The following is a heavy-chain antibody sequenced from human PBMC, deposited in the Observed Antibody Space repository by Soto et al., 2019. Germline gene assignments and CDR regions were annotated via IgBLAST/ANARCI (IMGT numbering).Heavy chain of an antibody. D-gene: IGHD2-15*01. CDR2: IYWDDDK. CDR1: GFSLSTSGVG. V-gene: IGHV2-5*02. J-gene: IGHJ5*02. CDR3: AHGLERIEGYCSGGSCYSDWFDP. Sequence: QITLKASGPTLVKPTQTLTLTCTFSGFSLSTSGVGVDWIRQPPGKALEWHALIYWDDDKRYSPSLKSRLTITNDTSKIQVVLTTTNMGPVDTATYYCAHGLERIEGYCSGGSCYSDWFDPWGQGTLVIVSS.